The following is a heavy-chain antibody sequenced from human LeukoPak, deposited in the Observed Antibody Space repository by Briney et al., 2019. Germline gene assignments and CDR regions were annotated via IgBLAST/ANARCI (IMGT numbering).Heavy chain of an antibody. J-gene: IGHJ5*02. Sequence: GGSLRLSCAASGFTFSGSAMHWVRQASGKGLEWVGRIRNKANSYATAYTASVKGRFTISRDDTKNTAYLQMNSLKTEDTAVYYCTRYSSSDNWFDPWGQGTLVTVSS. V-gene: IGHV3-73*01. CDR3: TRYSSSDNWFDP. D-gene: IGHD6-6*01. CDR2: IRNKANSYAT. CDR1: GFTFSGSA.